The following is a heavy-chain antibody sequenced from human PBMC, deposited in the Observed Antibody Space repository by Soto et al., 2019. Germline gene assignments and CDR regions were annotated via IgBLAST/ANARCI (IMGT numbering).Heavy chain of an antibody. V-gene: IGHV1-46*03. Sequence: GASVKVSCKASGYTFTSYYMHWVRQAPGQGLEWMGIINPSGGSTSYAQKFQGRVTMTRDTSTSTVYMELSSLRSEDTAVYYCAIYCSGGSCYSGDFDYWGQGTLVTVSS. CDR2: INPSGGST. D-gene: IGHD2-15*01. J-gene: IGHJ4*02. CDR3: AIYCSGGSCYSGDFDY. CDR1: GYTFTSYY.